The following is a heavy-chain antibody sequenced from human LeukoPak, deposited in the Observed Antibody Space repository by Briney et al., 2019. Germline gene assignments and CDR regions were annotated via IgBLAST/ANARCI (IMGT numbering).Heavy chain of an antibody. D-gene: IGHD2-15*01. CDR3: AKDRALHQFDY. CDR2: ISDSGGRT. CDR1: GFTLSNYA. V-gene: IGHV3-23*01. J-gene: IGHJ4*02. Sequence: GGSLRLSCAASGFTLSNYAMNWVRQAPGKGLEWVSSISDSGGRTYYADSVKGRFTISRDNSKNTLFLQMNSLRAEDTAIYYCAKDRALHQFDYWGQGTLVTVSS.